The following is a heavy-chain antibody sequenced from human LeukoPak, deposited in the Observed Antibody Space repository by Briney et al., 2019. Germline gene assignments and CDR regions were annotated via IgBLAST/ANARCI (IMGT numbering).Heavy chain of an antibody. Sequence: GGSLRLSCAASGFTFSNAWMSWVRQAPGKGLEWVGRIKSKTDGGTTDYAAPVKGRFTISRDDSKNTLYLQMHSLKTEDTGVYYCTAPLLLWFGELFKGFGYWGQGTLVTVSS. V-gene: IGHV3-15*01. CDR2: IKSKTDGGTT. CDR3: TAPLLLWFGELFKGFGY. D-gene: IGHD3-10*01. CDR1: GFTFSNAW. J-gene: IGHJ4*02.